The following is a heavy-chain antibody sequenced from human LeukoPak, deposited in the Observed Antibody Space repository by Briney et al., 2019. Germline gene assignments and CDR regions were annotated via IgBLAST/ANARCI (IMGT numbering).Heavy chain of an antibody. CDR3: ARDSYCSGGRCYLLFGY. V-gene: IGHV3-7*01. CDR1: GFTFNSYW. CDR2: INQHGSER. J-gene: IGHJ4*02. Sequence: GGSLRLSCAASGFTFNSYWMSWVRQAPGKGLEWVANINQHGSERYYADSVKGRFTISRDNAKNSLFLQMSSLRAGDTAVYYCARDSYCSGGRCYLLFGYWGQGTLVTVSS. D-gene: IGHD2-15*01.